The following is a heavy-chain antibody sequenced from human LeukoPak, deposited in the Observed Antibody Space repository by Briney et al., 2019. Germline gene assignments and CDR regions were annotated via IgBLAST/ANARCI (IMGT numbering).Heavy chain of an antibody. Sequence: SETLSLTCAVYGGSFSGYYWSWIRQPPGKGLEWIGEINHSGSTNYNPSLKSRVTISVDTSKNQFSLKLSSVTAADTAVYYCARGGRRTYYYDSSGYLNWFDPWAREPWSPSPQ. CDR2: INHSGST. CDR1: GGSFSGYY. D-gene: IGHD3-22*01. V-gene: IGHV4-34*01. J-gene: IGHJ5*02. CDR3: ARGGRRTYYYDSSGYLNWFDP.